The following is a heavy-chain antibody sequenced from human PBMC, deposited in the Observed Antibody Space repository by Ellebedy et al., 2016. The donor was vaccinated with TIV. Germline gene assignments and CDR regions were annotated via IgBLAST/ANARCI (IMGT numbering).Heavy chain of an antibody. CDR2: INPSSGDT. CDR3: ARDSNSGWNLDY. V-gene: IGHV1-2*02. J-gene: IGHJ4*02. CDR1: GYAFTGHY. D-gene: IGHD6-19*01. Sequence: AASVKVSCKASGYAFTGHYIHWLRQAPGQGLEWMGWINPSSGDTKYAQNFQGRVTMTRDRSITPAEMELTRLKSDDTAAYHCARDSNSGWNLDYWGQGTLVTVSS.